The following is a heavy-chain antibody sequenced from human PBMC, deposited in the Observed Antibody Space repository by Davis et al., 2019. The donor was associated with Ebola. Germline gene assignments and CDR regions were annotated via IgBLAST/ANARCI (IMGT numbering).Heavy chain of an antibody. J-gene: IGHJ6*02. Sequence: HTGGSLRLSCAASGFTFSSYWMHWVRHAPGKGLVWVSRINSDGSSTSYADSVKGRFTISRDNSKNTLYLQMNSLRAEDTAVYYCARERARYSSSWSGYYYYYYGMDVWGQGTTVTVSS. D-gene: IGHD6-6*01. V-gene: IGHV3-74*01. CDR2: INSDGSST. CDR1: GFTFSSYW. CDR3: ARERARYSSSWSGYYYYYYGMDV.